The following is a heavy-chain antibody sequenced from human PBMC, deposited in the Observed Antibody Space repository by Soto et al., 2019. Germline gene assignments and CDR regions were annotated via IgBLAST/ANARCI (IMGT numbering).Heavy chain of an antibody. CDR2: IIPILGIA. V-gene: IGHV1-69*02. CDR3: ARAIRPVSGEYSGYAPIDP. J-gene: IGHJ5*02. Sequence: ASVKVSCKASGGTFSSYTISWVRQAPGQGLEWMGRIIPILGIANYAQKFQGRVTITADKSTSTAYMELSSLRSEDTAVYYCARAIRPVSGEYSGYAPIDPWGQGTLVTVSS. D-gene: IGHD5-12*01. CDR1: GGTFSSYT.